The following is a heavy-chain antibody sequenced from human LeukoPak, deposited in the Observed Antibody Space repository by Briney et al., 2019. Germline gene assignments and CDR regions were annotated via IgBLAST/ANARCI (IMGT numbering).Heavy chain of an antibody. J-gene: IGHJ3*02. CDR2: ISGSGGNT. V-gene: IGHV3-23*01. D-gene: IGHD1-26*01. CDR3: AKDLRGTYAFDI. Sequence: GGTLRLSCAASGFTFSSYGMRWVRQAPGKGLEWVSAISGSGGNTYYADSVKGRFTISRDNSKNTLYLQMNSLRAEDTAVYYCAKDLRGTYAFDIWGQGTMVTVSS. CDR1: GFTFSSYG.